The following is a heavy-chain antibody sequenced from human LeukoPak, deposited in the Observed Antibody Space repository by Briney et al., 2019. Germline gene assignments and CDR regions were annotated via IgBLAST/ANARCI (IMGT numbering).Heavy chain of an antibody. D-gene: IGHD4-23*01. CDR1: GFTFSSYS. CDR3: ARDWAGGRTVADDAFDI. CDR2: ISSSSSTI. Sequence: GGSLRLSCAASGFTFSSYSMNWVRQAPGKGLEWVSYISSSSSTIYYADSVKGRFTISRDNAKNSLYLQMNSLRAEDTAVYYCARDWAGGRTVADDAFDIWGQGTMVTVSS. J-gene: IGHJ3*02. V-gene: IGHV3-48*01.